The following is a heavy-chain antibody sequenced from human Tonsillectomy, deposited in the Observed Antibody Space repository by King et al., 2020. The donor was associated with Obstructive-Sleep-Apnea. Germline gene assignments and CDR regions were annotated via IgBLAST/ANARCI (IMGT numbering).Heavy chain of an antibody. CDR2: IRYEGSNK. D-gene: IGHD6-13*01. J-gene: IGHJ1*01. Sequence: VQLVESGGGVVQSGGSLRLSCAVSGFTFSRYAMHWVGRAPGKGLEWVAFIRYEGSNKDYINSVKGRFTVSRDNSKNTLYLQMNSLRAEDTAVYYCAKDGNFIPTAGTYFQHWGQGTLVTVSS. CDR1: GFTFSRYA. V-gene: IGHV3-30*02. CDR3: AKDGNFIPTAGTYFQH.